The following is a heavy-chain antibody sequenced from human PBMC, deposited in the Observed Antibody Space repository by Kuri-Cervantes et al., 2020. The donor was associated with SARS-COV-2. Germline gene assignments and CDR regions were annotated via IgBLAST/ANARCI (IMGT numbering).Heavy chain of an antibody. J-gene: IGHJ4*02. D-gene: IGHD3-22*01. Sequence: ETLSLTCAASGFTFSSYAMSWVRQAPGKGLEWVSAISGSGGSTYYADSVKGRFTISRDNSKNSLYLQMNSLRAEDTAVYYCAMKSTRNNYYDSSGSFDYWGQGTLVTDSS. V-gene: IGHV3-23*01. CDR3: AMKSTRNNYYDSSGSFDY. CDR1: GFTFSSYA. CDR2: ISGSGGST.